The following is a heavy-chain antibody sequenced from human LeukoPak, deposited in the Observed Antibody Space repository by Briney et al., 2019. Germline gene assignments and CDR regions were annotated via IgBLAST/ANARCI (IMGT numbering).Heavy chain of an antibody. CDR2: ITSGSSYI. CDR3: AKADPYYYGSGSYHFDY. D-gene: IGHD3-10*01. J-gene: IGHJ4*02. CDR1: GFTFSSYN. V-gene: IGHV3-21*04. Sequence: GGSPRLSCAASGFTFSSYNMNWVRQAPGKGLEWISSITSGSSYIYYADSVKGRFTISRDNSKNTLYLQMNRLRADDTAVYYCAKADPYYYGSGSYHFDYWGQGTLVTVSS.